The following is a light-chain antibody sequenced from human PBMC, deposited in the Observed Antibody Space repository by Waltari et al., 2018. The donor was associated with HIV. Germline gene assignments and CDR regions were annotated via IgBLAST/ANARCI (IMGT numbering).Light chain of an antibody. Sequence: VLTQSPGILSLSLGETAILSCRASQSISYNYLAWYQQKTGQAPRLLMYGVSTRATGIPDRFSGSCSGTDFTLTISGLEPEDFAVYYCQQYASSSFTFGPGTKVEIK. CDR1: QSISYNY. V-gene: IGKV3-20*01. J-gene: IGKJ3*01. CDR3: QQYASSSFT. CDR2: GVS.